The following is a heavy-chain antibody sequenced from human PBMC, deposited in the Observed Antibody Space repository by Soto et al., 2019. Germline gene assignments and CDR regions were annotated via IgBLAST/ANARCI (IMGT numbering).Heavy chain of an antibody. CDR2: ISAYNGNT. CDR3: ARAVDYYDSSGYYTHEYFQH. V-gene: IGHV1-18*01. J-gene: IGHJ1*01. CDR1: GYTFTSYG. Sequence: QVQLVQSGAEVKKPGASVKVSCKASGYTFTSYGISWVRQAPGQGLEWMGWISAYNGNTNYAQKLQGRVTMTTDTSTSTAYMELRSLRSADTAVYYWARAVDYYDSSGYYTHEYFQHWGQGTLVTVSS. D-gene: IGHD3-22*01.